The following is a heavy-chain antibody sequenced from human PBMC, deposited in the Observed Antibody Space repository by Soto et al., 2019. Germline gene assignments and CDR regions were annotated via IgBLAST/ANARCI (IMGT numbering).Heavy chain of an antibody. CDR2: ISTYNGNT. CDR3: ARDRNYYDSSGHAFDI. J-gene: IGHJ3*02. Sequence: ASVKVSCKASGFISWVRQAPGQGLEWMGWISTYNGNTNYAKKFQGRVTMTTDTSTSTAYMELRSLRYDDTAVYYCARDRNYYDSSGHAFDIWGQGTMVTVSS. V-gene: IGHV1-18*01. D-gene: IGHD3-22*01. CDR1: GF.